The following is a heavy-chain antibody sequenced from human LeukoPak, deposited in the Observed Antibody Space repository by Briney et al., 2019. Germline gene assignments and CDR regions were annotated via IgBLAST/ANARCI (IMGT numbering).Heavy chain of an antibody. CDR3: TKRVKYGGTWDHFAD. CDR1: GFTFSGYT. J-gene: IGHJ4*02. Sequence: GSLRLSCEASGFTFSGYTMNWVRQAPGKGLEWVSTVNADGGNTYYADSVKGRFTISRDNSKSTLILQMNSLRVEDTALYYCTKRVKYGGTWDHFADWGQGTLVTVSS. D-gene: IGHD1-26*01. CDR2: VNADGGNT. V-gene: IGHV3-23*01.